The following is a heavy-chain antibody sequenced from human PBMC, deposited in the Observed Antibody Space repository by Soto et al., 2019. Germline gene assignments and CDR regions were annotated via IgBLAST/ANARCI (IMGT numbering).Heavy chain of an antibody. V-gene: IGHV4-4*02. CDR2: IYHSGST. CDR1: SGSISSSHW. J-gene: IGHJ4*02. CDR3: ARHYCTTTTCYRYFDY. D-gene: IGHD2-2*01. Sequence: QVQLQESGPGLVKPSGTLSLTCTVSSGSISSSHWWSWIRQSPGNGLEWIGEIYHSGSTNCSPSLKSRVTISVDKSKNQFSLRLSSVTAADTAVYYCARHYCTTTTCYRYFDYWGQGTLVTVSS.